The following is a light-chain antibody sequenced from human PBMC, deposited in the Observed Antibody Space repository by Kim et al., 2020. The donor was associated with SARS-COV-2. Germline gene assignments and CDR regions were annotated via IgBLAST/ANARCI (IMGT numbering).Light chain of an antibody. V-gene: IGKV1-33*01. CDR3: QQHDFLPLS. Sequence: ASVGDRVTISCQASKDITNSLNWYQQKPGKAPKLLIYDASNLETGVPSRFSGRGSGTDFTFTIISLQPEDIATYYCQQHDFLPLSFGPGTKVDIK. J-gene: IGKJ3*01. CDR2: DAS. CDR1: KDITNS.